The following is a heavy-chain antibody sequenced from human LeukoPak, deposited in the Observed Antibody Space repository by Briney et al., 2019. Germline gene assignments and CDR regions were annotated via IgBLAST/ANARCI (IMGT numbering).Heavy chain of an antibody. J-gene: IGHJ4*02. V-gene: IGHV3-30-3*01. CDR2: ISYDGSNK. CDR1: GFTFSSYA. Sequence: PGGSLRLSCAASGFTFSSYAMHWVRQAPGKGLEWVAVISYDGSNKYYADSVKGRFTISRDNSKNTLYLQMNSLRAEDTAVYYCAGDLTYYFDYWGQGTLVTVSS. CDR3: AGDLTYYFDY.